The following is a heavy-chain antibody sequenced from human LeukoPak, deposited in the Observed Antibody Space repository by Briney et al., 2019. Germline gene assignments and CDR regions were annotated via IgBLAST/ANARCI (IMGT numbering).Heavy chain of an antibody. J-gene: IGHJ6*03. D-gene: IGHD3-3*02. Sequence: WASVKVSCKASGYTFTSYGISWVRQAPGQGLEWMGWISAYNGNTNYAQKLQGRVTMTTDTSTSTAYMELRSLRSDDTAVYYCARGPLYHGRVLDYYYYYMDVWGKGTTVTVSS. CDR3: ARGPLYHGRVLDYYYYYMDV. CDR1: GYTFTSYG. CDR2: ISAYNGNT. V-gene: IGHV1-18*01.